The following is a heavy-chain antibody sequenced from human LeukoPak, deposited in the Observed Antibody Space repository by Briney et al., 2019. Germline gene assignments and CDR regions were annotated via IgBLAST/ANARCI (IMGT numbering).Heavy chain of an antibody. CDR3: ARRAGTSGWYSIGY. V-gene: IGHV3-7*01. CDR2: IKQDGSEK. J-gene: IGHJ4*02. CDR1: GFTFSSYW. D-gene: IGHD6-19*01. Sequence: PGGSLRLSCAASGFTFSSYWMSWVRQAPGKGLEWVANIKQDGSEKYYVDSVRGRFTISRDNAKNSLYLQMNSLRAEDTAVYYCARRAGTSGWYSIGYWGQGTLVTVSS.